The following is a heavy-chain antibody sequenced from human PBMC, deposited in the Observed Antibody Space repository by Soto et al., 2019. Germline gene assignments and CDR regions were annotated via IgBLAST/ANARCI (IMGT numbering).Heavy chain of an antibody. J-gene: IGHJ6*03. V-gene: IGHV3-23*01. CDR3: AKEENYYMDV. CDR2: ISGSGGST. CDR1: GFTFSSYA. Sequence: GESLKISCAASGFTFSSYAMSWVRQAPGKGLEWVSAISGSGGSTYYADSVKGRFTISRDNSKNTLYLQMNSLRAEDTAVYYCAKEENYYMDVWGKGTTVTVSS.